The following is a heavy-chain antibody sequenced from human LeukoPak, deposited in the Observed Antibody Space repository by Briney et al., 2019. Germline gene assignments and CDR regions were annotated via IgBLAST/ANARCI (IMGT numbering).Heavy chain of an antibody. CDR2: INTGGSTM. D-gene: IGHD2-2*01. CDR3: ARDGCSSTSCYGDYYYMDV. Sequence: GGSLRLSCAASGFTFSSYSMNWVRQAPGKGLEWVSYINTGGSTMYYADSVKGRFTISRDNAKNSLYLQMNSLRAEDTAVYYCARDGCSSTSCYGDYYYMDVWGKGTTVTVSS. J-gene: IGHJ6*03. CDR1: GFTFSSYS. V-gene: IGHV3-48*04.